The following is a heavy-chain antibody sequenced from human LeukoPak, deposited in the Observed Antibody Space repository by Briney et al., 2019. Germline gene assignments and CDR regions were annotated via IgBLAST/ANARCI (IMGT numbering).Heavy chain of an antibody. V-gene: IGHV3-53*01. D-gene: IGHD4-17*01. CDR2: IYSGGNT. CDR1: GFTVSSNY. J-gene: IGHJ3*02. Sequence: GGSLRLSCAASGFTVSSNYMSWVRQAPGKGLEWVSVIYSGGNTYYADSVKGRFTISRDNSKNTLHLQMNSLRAEDTAVYYCAKELAVTTTAFDIWGQGTMVTVSS. CDR3: AKELAVTTTAFDI.